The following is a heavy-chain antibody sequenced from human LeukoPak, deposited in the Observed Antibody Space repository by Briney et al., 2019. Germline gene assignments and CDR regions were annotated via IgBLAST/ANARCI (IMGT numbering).Heavy chain of an antibody. V-gene: IGHV4-38-2*01. Sequence: SETLSLTCAVSGYSISSGYYWGWIRQLPGKGLEWIGSIYHSGSTYYNPSLKSRVTISVDTSKNQFSLKVSSVTAADTAVYYCARQAIAATGNWFDPWGQGTLVTVSS. CDR3: ARQAIAATGNWFDP. D-gene: IGHD2-15*01. CDR1: GYSISSGYY. J-gene: IGHJ5*02. CDR2: IYHSGST.